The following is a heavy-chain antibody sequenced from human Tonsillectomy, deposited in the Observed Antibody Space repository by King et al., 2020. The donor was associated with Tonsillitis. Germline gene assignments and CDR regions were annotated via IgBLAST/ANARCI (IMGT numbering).Heavy chain of an antibody. V-gene: IGHV3-30*18. J-gene: IGHJ4*02. CDR3: AKAQSDYYDCDIDY. CDR1: GFTFSSYG. Sequence: VQLVESGGGVVQPGRSLRLSCAASGFTFSSYGMHWVRQAPGKGLEWVAVISDDGSNKYYADSVKGRFTISRDNSKNTLYLQMNSLRAEDTAVYYCAKAQSDYYDCDIDYWGQGTLVTVSS. CDR2: ISDDGSNK. D-gene: IGHD3-22*01.